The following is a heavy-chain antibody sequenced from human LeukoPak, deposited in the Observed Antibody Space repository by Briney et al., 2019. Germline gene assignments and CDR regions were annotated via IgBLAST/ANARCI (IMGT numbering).Heavy chain of an antibody. CDR2: VYFSGST. CDR1: LVSICIYY. CDR3: ASRLLGSPWFDR. V-gene: IGHV4-59*01. Sequence: FETLSLTCTVSLVSICIYYWSWIRQPPGKGLEWIGYVYFSGSTNYNPSLKSRVTISVDTSKNQFSLKLSSVTAADTAVHYGASRLLGSPWFDRRVQGTLVTVSS. J-gene: IGHJ5*02. D-gene: IGHD3-16*01.